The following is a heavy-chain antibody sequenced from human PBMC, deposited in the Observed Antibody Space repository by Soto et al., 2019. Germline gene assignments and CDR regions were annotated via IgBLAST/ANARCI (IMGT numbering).Heavy chain of an antibody. CDR3: ARGITFGGVLNGMDV. CDR2: INNYNGKT. Sequence: QVQLVQSGAEVKKPGASVKVSCKASGYTFTTYGITWVRQDPGQGPEWMGWINNYNGKTYYAQKLQGRVTMTTDTSTSTDYMELRSLRSDDTAVYYCARGITFGGVLNGMDVWGKGTTVTVSS. V-gene: IGHV1-18*01. J-gene: IGHJ6*04. D-gene: IGHD3-16*01. CDR1: GYTFTTYG.